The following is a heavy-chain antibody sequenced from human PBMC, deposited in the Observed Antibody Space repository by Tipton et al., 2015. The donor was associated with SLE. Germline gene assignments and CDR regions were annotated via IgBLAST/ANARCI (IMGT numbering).Heavy chain of an antibody. D-gene: IGHD1/OR15-1a*01. CDR2: IYYSGST. V-gene: IGHV4-39*07. CDR3: ARDQPRPTDWNTFDY. CDR1: GGSISSSSYY. Sequence: TLSLTCTVSGGSISSSSYYWGWIRQPPGKGLEWIGSIYYSGSTYYNPSPKSRVTISVDTSKNQFSLKLSSVTAADTAVYYCARDQPRPTDWNTFDYWGQGALVTVSS. J-gene: IGHJ4*02.